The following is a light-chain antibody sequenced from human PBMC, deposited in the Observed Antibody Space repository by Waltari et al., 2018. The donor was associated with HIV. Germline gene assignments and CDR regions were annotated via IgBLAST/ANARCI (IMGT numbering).Light chain of an antibody. CDR1: SYNVGQTY. CDR3: ASWDDALSSWL. J-gene: IGLJ6*01. V-gene: IGLV1-47*01. Sequence: QSGLRPPPSTSRPPGQRVVISCSGSSYNVGQTYVSWFQQLPGAAPRLLIYINDRRPSGGPDRFTAAKSGTSASLVISGLRSDDEADYFCASWDDALSSWLFGGGTKLTVL. CDR2: IND.